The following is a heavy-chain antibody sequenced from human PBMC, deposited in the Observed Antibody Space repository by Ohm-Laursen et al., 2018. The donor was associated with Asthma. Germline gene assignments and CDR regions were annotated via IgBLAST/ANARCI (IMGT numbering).Heavy chain of an antibody. D-gene: IGHD2-8*02. J-gene: IGHJ4*02. Sequence: TLSLTCSVSGGSISSGDYYWSWIRQHPGKGLEWIGYIYYSGSTYYNPSLKSRVTISVDTSKNQFSLKLSSVTAADTAVYYCARSGGYGYFDYWGQGTLVTVSS. CDR3: ARSGGYGYFDY. V-gene: IGHV4-31*03. CDR2: IYYSGST. CDR1: GGSISSGDYY.